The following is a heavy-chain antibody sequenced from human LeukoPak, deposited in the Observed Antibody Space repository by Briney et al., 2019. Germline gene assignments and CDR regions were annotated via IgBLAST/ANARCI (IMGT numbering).Heavy chain of an antibody. CDR3: ARDTPAIKLRFLEWLQWSDAFDI. D-gene: IGHD3-3*01. CDR2: ISAYNGNT. Sequence: GAPVTVSFKASGYTFTSYGISWVRQAPGQGLEWMGWISAYNGNTNYAQKLQGRVTMTTDTSTSTAYMELRSLRSDDTAVYYCARDTPAIKLRFLEWLQWSDAFDIWGQGTMVTVSS. CDR1: GYTFTSYG. V-gene: IGHV1-18*01. J-gene: IGHJ3*02.